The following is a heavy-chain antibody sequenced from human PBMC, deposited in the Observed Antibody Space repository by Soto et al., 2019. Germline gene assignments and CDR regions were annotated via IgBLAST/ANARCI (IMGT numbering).Heavy chain of an antibody. V-gene: IGHV3-21*01. J-gene: IGHJ6*02. D-gene: IGHD2-8*01. CDR1: GFTFSSYS. Sequence: GGSLRLSCAASGFTFSSYSMNWVRQAPGKGLEWVSSISSSSSYIYYADTVKGRFTISRDNAKNSLYLQMNSLRAEDTVVYYCARFQGYCTNGVCSPYYYYYGMDVWGQGTTVTVSS. CDR3: ARFQGYCTNGVCSPYYYYYGMDV. CDR2: ISSSSSYI.